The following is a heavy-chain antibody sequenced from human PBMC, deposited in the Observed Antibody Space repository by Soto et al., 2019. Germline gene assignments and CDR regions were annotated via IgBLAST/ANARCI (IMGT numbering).Heavy chain of an antibody. CDR1: GFTFSSYD. J-gene: IGHJ4*02. CDR3: ARASSDHSSSWFDY. Sequence: GSLRLSCAASGFTFSSYDMHWVRQATGKGLEWVSAIGTAGDTYYPGSVKGRFTISRENAKNSLYLQMNSLRAEDTAVYYCARASSDHSSSWFDYWGQGTLVTVSS. D-gene: IGHD6-13*01. CDR2: IGTAGDT. V-gene: IGHV3-13*01.